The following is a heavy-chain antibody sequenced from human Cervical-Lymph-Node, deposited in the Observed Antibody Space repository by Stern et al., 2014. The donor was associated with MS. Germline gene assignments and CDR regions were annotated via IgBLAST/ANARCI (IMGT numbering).Heavy chain of an antibody. CDR3: ARHQPAATFAMDV. J-gene: IGHJ6*02. V-gene: IGHV5-51*01. CDR2: IFPAESDS. Sequence: EVQLVESGAEVKKPGESLKISCKGSGYNFGDYWIGWVRQKPGKGLEWMGTIFPAESDSRYSPSFEGQVTISADESISTAFLQSSSLKASDTGIYYCARHQPAATFAMDVWGQGTTVIVSS. D-gene: IGHD2-2*01. CDR1: GYNFGDYW.